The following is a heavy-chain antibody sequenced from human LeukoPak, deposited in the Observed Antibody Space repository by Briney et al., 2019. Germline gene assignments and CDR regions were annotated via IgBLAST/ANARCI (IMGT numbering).Heavy chain of an antibody. V-gene: IGHV3-30*18. CDR2: ISYDGSHK. CDR1: EFSFSNYG. CDR3: AKDATGVQWLVPFFDY. D-gene: IGHD6-19*01. J-gene: IGHJ4*02. Sequence: GGSLRLSCAASEFSFSNYGMHWVRQAPGKGLEWVAVISYDGSHKYYVDSVKGRFTISRDNSKNTLYLQMNSLGAEDTAVYYCAKDATGVQWLVPFFDYWGQGTLVTVSS.